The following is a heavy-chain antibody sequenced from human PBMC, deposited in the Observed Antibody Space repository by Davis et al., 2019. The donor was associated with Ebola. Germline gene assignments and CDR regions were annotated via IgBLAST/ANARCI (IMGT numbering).Heavy chain of an antibody. CDR2: IIPILGIA. CDR3: AAAYNWNYGHYYYGMDV. D-gene: IGHD1-7*01. Sequence: SVKVSCKASGGTFSSYTISWVRQAPGQGLEWMGRIIPILGIANYAQKFQGRVTITADKSTSTAYMELSSLRSEDTAVYYCAAAYNWNYGHYYYGMDVWGKGTTVTVSS. V-gene: IGHV1-69*02. J-gene: IGHJ6*04. CDR1: GGTFSSYT.